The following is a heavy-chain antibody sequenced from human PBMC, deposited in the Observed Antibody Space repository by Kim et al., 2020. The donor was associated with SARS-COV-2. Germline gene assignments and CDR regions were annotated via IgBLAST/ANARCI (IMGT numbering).Heavy chain of an antibody. CDR2: IGSGGAT. Sequence: GGSLRLSCVASGFSFSSFAMSWVRQAPGKGPEWVSGIGSGGATFYLDSVKGRFTMSRDNSRNTLYLQMNSRRGEDTAFYYCSNETGGYGAPYFYYWGQGT. J-gene: IGHJ4*03. D-gene: IGHD2-15*01. CDR1: GFSFSSFA. V-gene: IGHV3-23*01. CDR3: SNETGGYGAPYFYY.